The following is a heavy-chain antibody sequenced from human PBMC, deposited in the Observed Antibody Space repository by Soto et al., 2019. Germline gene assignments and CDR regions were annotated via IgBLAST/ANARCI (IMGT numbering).Heavy chain of an antibody. CDR2: IYPGDSDT. V-gene: IGHV5-51*01. CDR1: GYSFTTYS. Sequence: PWKSLKLCCNGSGYSFTTYSIGWVRQMPGKGLEWMGIIYPGDSDTRYSPSFQGQVTISADKSISTAYLQWSSLKASDTAMYYWAIPRTGGGSEAFYYSGRGTLVTVSS. CDR3: AIPRTGGGSEAFYY. D-gene: IGHD2-15*01. J-gene: IGHJ4*02.